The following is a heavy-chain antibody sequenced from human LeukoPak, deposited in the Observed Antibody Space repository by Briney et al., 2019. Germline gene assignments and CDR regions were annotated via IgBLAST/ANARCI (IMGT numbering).Heavy chain of an antibody. CDR3: AKDLTDTAMVTTPAFDI. D-gene: IGHD5-18*01. V-gene: IGHV3-9*01. Sequence: GGSLRLSCAASGFTFDDYAMHWVRQAPGKGLEWVSGISWNSGSIGYADSVKGRFTISRDNAKNSLYLQMNSLRAEDTALYYCAKDLTDTAMVTTPAFDIWGQGTMVTVSS. CDR1: GFTFDDYA. J-gene: IGHJ3*02. CDR2: ISWNSGSI.